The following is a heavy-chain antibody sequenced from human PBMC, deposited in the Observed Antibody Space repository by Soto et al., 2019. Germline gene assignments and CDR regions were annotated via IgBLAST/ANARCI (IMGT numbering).Heavy chain of an antibody. V-gene: IGHV4-4*02. CDR3: ARRVSDFWSGYESIDYYYYMDV. CDR2: IYHSGST. D-gene: IGHD3-3*01. CDR1: SGSISSSNW. Sequence: SETLSLTCAVSSGSISSSNWWSWVRQPPGKGLEWIGEIYHSGSTNYNPSLKSRGTISVDKSKNPFSLKLSSVTPADTAVYYCARRVSDFWSGYESIDYYYYMDVWGKGTTVTVSS. J-gene: IGHJ6*03.